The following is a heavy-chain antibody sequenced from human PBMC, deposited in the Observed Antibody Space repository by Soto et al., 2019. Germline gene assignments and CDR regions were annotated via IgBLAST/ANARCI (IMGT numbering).Heavy chain of an antibody. V-gene: IGHV3-23*01. Sequence: GGSLRLSCAASGFTFSSYAMSWVRQAPGKGLEWVSAISGSGGSTYYADSVKGRFTISRDNSKNTLYLQMNSLRAEDTAVYYCAKGNRRHYYGSGNHCYSSYSIHVPGKGTTLTRSS. CDR2: ISGSGGST. CDR3: AKGNRRHYYGSGNHCYSSYSIHV. D-gene: IGHD3-10*01. J-gene: IGHJ6*03. CDR1: GFTFSSYA.